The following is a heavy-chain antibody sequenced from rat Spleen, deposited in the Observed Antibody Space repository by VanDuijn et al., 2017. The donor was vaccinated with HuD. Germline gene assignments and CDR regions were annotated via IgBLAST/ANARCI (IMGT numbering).Heavy chain of an antibody. D-gene: IGHD3-8*01. J-gene: IGHJ2*01. CDR3: ARHGHPSYFDY. CDR1: GFTFTDHY. Sequence: EVRLVESGGGLVQPGRSLKLSCAASGFTFTDHYMAWVRQVPTKGLEWVAYITTGGSITYYRHSVKGRFTISRDNAKSTLYLQMDSLRSEDTATYYCARHGHPSYFDYWGQGVMVTVSS. CDR2: ITTGGSIT. V-gene: IGHV5-25*01.